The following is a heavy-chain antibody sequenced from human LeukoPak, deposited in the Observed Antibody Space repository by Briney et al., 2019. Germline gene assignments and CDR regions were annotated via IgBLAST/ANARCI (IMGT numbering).Heavy chain of an antibody. CDR3: AVDCSSSSCYTNGDDYFDY. Sequence: GGSLRLSCAASGFTFSSYSMNWVRQAPGKGLEWVSSISSSSRYIYYADSMKGRFTISRDNAKNSLYLQMNNLRAEDTAVYYCAVDCSSSSCYTNGDDYFDYWGQGTLVTVSS. V-gene: IGHV3-21*01. CDR1: GFTFSSYS. D-gene: IGHD2-2*02. J-gene: IGHJ4*02. CDR2: ISSSSRYI.